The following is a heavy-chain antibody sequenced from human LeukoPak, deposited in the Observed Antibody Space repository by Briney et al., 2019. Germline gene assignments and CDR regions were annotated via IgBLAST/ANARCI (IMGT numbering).Heavy chain of an antibody. V-gene: IGHV3-9*01. D-gene: IGHD3-10*01. Sequence: PGRSLRLSCAASGFTFDDYAMHWVRQAPGKGLEWVSGISWDSGSIGYADSVKGRFTISRDNAKNSLYLQMNSLRAEDTALYYCAKALWSLSPYYFDYWGQGTLVTVSS. CDR1: GFTFDDYA. J-gene: IGHJ4*02. CDR3: AKALWSLSPYYFDY. CDR2: ISWDSGSI.